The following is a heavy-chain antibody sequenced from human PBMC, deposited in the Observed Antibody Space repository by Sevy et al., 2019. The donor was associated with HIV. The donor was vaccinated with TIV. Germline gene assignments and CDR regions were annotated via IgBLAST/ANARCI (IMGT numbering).Heavy chain of an antibody. CDR2: LNPSSSNT. J-gene: IGHJ3*02. V-gene: IGHV1-8*03. CDR1: GYTFSVYD. D-gene: IGHD6-13*01. CDR3: ARAAAGAYDAFDI. Sequence: ASVKVSCKASGYTFSVYDINWVRQVTGQGLEWMGWLNPSSSNTGYAENFQGRVTFTMDSSTSTGYMEMSSLRSEDTAVYYCARAAAGAYDAFDIWGQGTLVTVS.